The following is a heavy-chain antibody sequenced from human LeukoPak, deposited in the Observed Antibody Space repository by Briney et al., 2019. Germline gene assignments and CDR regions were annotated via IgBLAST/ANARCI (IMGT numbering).Heavy chain of an antibody. CDR3: ARASHCGGDCYPNNFDY. Sequence: ASVKVSCKASGYTFTSYAMNWVRQAPGQGLEWMGWINTNTGNPTYAQGFTGRFVFSLDTSVSTAYLQISSLKAEDTAVYYCARASHCGGDCYPNNFDYWGQGTLVTVSS. D-gene: IGHD2-21*02. J-gene: IGHJ4*02. CDR1: GYTFTSYA. V-gene: IGHV7-4-1*02. CDR2: INTNTGNP.